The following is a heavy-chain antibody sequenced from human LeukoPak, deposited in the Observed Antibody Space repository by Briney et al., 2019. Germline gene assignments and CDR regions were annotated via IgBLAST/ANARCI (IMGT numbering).Heavy chain of an antibody. CDR2: INPNSGDT. CDR1: GYTFTDYY. CDR3: ATTGQQLVDGDWFDP. V-gene: IGHV1-2*02. J-gene: IGHJ5*02. Sequence: GASVKVSCKASGYTFTDYYMHWVRQAPGQGLEWMGWINPNSGDTNYAQKFLGRVTMTRDTSIATAYMELSRLRSDDTAVYYCATTGQQLVDGDWFDPWGQGTLVTVSS. D-gene: IGHD6-13*01.